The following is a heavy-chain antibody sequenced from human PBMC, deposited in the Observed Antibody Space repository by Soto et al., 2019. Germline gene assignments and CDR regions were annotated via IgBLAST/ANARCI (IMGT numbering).Heavy chain of an antibody. J-gene: IGHJ4*02. CDR1: GFTFDDYA. Sequence: EVQLVESGGGLVQPGRSLRLSCAASGFTFDDYAMHWVRQAPGKGLEWVSGISWNSGSIGYADSVKGRFTISRDNAKNSLYLQMNSLRAEDTALYYCAKDMKPKVTQGYDYWGQGTLVTVSS. D-gene: IGHD4-17*01. V-gene: IGHV3-9*01. CDR3: AKDMKPKVTQGYDY. CDR2: ISWNSGSI.